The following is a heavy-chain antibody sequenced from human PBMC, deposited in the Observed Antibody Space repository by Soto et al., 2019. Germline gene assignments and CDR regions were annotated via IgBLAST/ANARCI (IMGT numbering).Heavy chain of an antibody. Sequence: QVQLVQSGAEVKKPGSSVKVSCKASGGTFSSYTISWVRQAPGQGLEWMGRIIPILGIANYAQKFQGRVTITADKSTSTAYMELSSLRSEDTAVYYCARDGPYYYASSGSGGNYFYYWGQGTLVTVSS. V-gene: IGHV1-69*08. CDR2: IIPILGIA. J-gene: IGHJ4*02. CDR3: ARDGPYYYASSGSGGNYFYY. CDR1: GGTFSSYT. D-gene: IGHD3-22*01.